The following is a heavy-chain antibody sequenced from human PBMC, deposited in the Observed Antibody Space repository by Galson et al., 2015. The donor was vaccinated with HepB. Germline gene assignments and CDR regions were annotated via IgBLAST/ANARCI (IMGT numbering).Heavy chain of an antibody. CDR1: GFTVSSNY. D-gene: IGHD2-21*02. J-gene: IGHJ3*02. Sequence: SLRLSCAASGFTVSSNYMSWVRQAPGKGLEWVSVIYSGSSTYYADSVKGRFTISRDNSKNTLYLQMNSLRAEDTAVYYCASDVVVTADDAFDIWGQGTMATVSS. CDR3: ASDVVVTADDAFDI. CDR2: IYSGSST. V-gene: IGHV3-53*01.